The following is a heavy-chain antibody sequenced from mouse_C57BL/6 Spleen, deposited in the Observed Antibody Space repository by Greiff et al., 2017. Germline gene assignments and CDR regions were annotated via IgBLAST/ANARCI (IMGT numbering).Heavy chain of an antibody. CDR2: INYDGSST. CDR1: GFTFSDYY. D-gene: IGHD1-1*01. J-gene: IGHJ2*01. V-gene: IGHV5-16*01. Sequence: DVQLVESEGGLVQPGSSMKLSCTASGFTFSDYYMAWVRQVPEKGLEWVANINYDGSSTYYLDSLKSRFIISRDNAKNILYLQMSSLKSEDTATYYCARVPYYYGSSYVPYYFDYWGQGTTLTVSS. CDR3: ARVPYYYGSSYVPYYFDY.